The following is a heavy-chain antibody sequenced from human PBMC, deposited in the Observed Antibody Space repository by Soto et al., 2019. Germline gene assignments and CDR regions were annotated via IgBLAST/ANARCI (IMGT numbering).Heavy chain of an antibody. Sequence: QVQLVQSGAEVKKPGSSVKVSCKASGGSLSNYGISWVRQAPGQGLEWMGAIIPVFGTPNYAQKFQDRVTITAGESTTTVYMEVISLSSEDTAVYYCARGDATKIVVTTYYAMDVWGQGTTVTVSS. CDR1: GGSLSNYG. D-gene: IGHD3-22*01. J-gene: IGHJ6*02. V-gene: IGHV1-69*12. CDR3: ARGDATKIVVTTYYAMDV. CDR2: IIPVFGTP.